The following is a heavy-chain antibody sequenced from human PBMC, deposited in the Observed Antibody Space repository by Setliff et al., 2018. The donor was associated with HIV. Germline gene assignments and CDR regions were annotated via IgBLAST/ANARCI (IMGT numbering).Heavy chain of an antibody. CDR3: AKSALLWFGTSNWFDS. CDR2: INNDETIT. J-gene: IGHJ5*01. Sequence: PGGSLRLSCAASGFTFNSYWMHWVRQAPGKGLMWVSHINNDETITKYIYEADSVKGRFTISRDNAKNSLYLQMNNLRAEDTAVYHCAKSALLWFGTSNWFDSWGQGTLVTVSS. V-gene: IGHV3-74*01. CDR1: GFTFNSYW. D-gene: IGHD3-10*01.